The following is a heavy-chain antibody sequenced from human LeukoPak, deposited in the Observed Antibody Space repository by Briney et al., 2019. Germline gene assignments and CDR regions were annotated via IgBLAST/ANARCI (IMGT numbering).Heavy chain of an antibody. Sequence: PSETLSLTCTVSGGSISSSSYYWGWIRQPPGKGLEWIVSIYYSGSTNYNPSLKSRVTISVDPSKNQFSLKLSSVTAADTAVYFCARGFRGDNFDYWGQGTLVTVSS. J-gene: IGHJ4*02. CDR2: IYYSGST. D-gene: IGHD7-27*01. CDR1: GGSISSSSYY. CDR3: ARGFRGDNFDY. V-gene: IGHV4-39*07.